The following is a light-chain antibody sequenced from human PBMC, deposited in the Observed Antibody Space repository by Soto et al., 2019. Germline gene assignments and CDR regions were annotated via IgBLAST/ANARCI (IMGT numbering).Light chain of an antibody. CDR3: SSYTDSNTVL. J-gene: IGLJ2*01. Sequence: QSALTQPASVSGSPGQSITISCTGTSSDVGAYNYVSWYQHHPGKAPKLIIYEVVNRPSGISNRFSGSKSGNTASLAISGLPAEDEADYYCSSYTDSNTVLFGGGTKVTVL. V-gene: IGLV2-14*01. CDR1: SSDVGAYNY. CDR2: EVV.